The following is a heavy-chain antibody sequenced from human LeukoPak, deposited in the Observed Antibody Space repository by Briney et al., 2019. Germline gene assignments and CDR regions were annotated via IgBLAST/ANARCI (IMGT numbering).Heavy chain of an antibody. D-gene: IGHD6-19*01. V-gene: IGHV3-53*01. CDR2: IYSGGST. J-gene: IGHJ4*02. CDR3: AKEGRVAVSGLYLDH. Sequence: GGSLRLSCAASGFTVSSNYMSWVRQAPGKGLEWVSVIYSGGSTYYADSVKGRFTISRDNSKNTLYLQMNSLRAEDTAVYNCAKEGRVAVSGLYLDHWGQGTLVTVSS. CDR1: GFTVSSNY.